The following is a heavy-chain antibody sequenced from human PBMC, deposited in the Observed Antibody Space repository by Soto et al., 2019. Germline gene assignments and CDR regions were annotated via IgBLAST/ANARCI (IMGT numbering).Heavy chain of an antibody. J-gene: IGHJ4*02. CDR3: ASLAYVDTAIYGPGY. Sequence: RGSLRLSCAASGFTFSSYAMHWVRQAPGKGLEWVAVISYDGSNKYYADSVKGRFTISRDNSKNTLYLQMNSLRAEDTAVYYSASLAYVDTAIYGPGYWGQGSLVPVSA. CDR1: GFTFSSYA. D-gene: IGHD5-18*01. V-gene: IGHV3-30-3*01. CDR2: ISYDGSNK.